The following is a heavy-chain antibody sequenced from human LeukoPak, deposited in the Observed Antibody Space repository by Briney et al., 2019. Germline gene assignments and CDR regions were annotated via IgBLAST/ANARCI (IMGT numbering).Heavy chain of an antibody. V-gene: IGHV4-59*01. D-gene: IGHD4-17*01. CDR1: GASITSSF. CDR2: IYYSGRG. J-gene: IGHJ5*01. CDR3: ARLWRSHDYDNWFDY. Sequence: SETLSLTCSVSGASITSSFWSWIRQPPGKCLEMIGYIYYSGRGNYKPSLKGRVDISLDTSKNRVSLKLTSVTAADTAVYYCARLWRSHDYDNWFDYWGQGSLVSVSS.